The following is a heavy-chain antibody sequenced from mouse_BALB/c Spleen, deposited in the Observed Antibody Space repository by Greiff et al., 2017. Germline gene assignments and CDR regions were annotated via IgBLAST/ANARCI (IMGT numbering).Heavy chain of an antibody. V-gene: IGHV5-6-5*01. CDR1: GFTFSSYA. J-gene: IGHJ2*01. Sequence: EVQLVESGGGLVKPGGSLKLSCAASGFTFSSYAMSWVRQTPEKRLEWVASISSGGSTYYPDSVKGRFTISRDNARNILYLQMSSLRSEDTAMYYCARGRDYGSSYLFDYWGQGTTLTVSS. CDR2: ISSGGST. CDR3: ARGRDYGSSYLFDY. D-gene: IGHD1-1*01.